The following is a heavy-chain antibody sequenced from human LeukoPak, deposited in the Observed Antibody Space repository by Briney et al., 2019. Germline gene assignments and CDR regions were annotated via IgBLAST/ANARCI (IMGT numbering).Heavy chain of an antibody. J-gene: IGHJ4*02. V-gene: IGHV1-69*13. CDR1: GGTSTTYA. Sequence: SVKVSCKASGGTSTTYAINWVRQAPGQGLEWMGGIIPMFGTPHYAQKFQGRVTIIADESMGTAYMDLSSLRSNDTAVYFCARAPLGPGFYYESTGYYYFDCWGQGSLVTVSS. CDR3: ARAPLGPGFYYESTGYYYFDC. D-gene: IGHD3-22*01. CDR2: IIPMFGTP.